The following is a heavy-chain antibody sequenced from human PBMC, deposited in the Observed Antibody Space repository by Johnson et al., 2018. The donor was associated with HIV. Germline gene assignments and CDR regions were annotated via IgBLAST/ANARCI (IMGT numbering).Heavy chain of an antibody. CDR1: GFTFSAYY. CDR2: ISNADSTI. CDR3: ARDTAEDSSGYYYRGDYGDYDEAAFDI. Sequence: QVQLVESGGVVVQPGRSLRLSCAASGFTFSAYYMSWIRQAPGKGLDWVSYISNADSTIYYADSVKGRFTISRDNAKNSLYLQMNSLRAEDTAVYYCARDTAEDSSGYYYRGDYGDYDEAAFDIWGQGTMVTVSS. V-gene: IGHV3-11*01. J-gene: IGHJ3*02. D-gene: IGHD3-22*01.